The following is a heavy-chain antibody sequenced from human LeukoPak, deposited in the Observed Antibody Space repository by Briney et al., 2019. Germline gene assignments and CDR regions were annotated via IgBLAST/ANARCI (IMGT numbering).Heavy chain of an antibody. V-gene: IGHV3-48*03. CDR1: GFTFSSYE. CDR3: ARDWVVVAPTNPYYYYYGMDV. CDR2: ISSSGSTI. J-gene: IGHJ6*02. D-gene: IGHD2-15*01. Sequence: GGSLRLSCAASGFTFSSYEMNWVRQAPGKGLEWVSYISSSGSTIYYADSVKGRFTISRDNAKNSLYLQMNSLRAEDTAVYYCARDWVVVAPTNPYYYYYGMDVWGQGTTVTVSS.